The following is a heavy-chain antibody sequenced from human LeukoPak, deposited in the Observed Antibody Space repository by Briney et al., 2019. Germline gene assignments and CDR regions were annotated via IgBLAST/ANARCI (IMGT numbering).Heavy chain of an antibody. J-gene: IGHJ5*02. CDR1: GYTFTGHY. D-gene: IGHD3-3*01. CDR2: ISAYNGNT. Sequence: ASVKVSCKASGYTFTGHYMHRVRQAPGQGLEWMGWISAYNGNTNYAQKLQGRVTMTTDTSTSTAYMELRSLRSDDTAVYYCARAKYYDFWSGYRGFDPWGQGTLVTVSS. CDR3: ARAKYYDFWSGYRGFDP. V-gene: IGHV1-18*04.